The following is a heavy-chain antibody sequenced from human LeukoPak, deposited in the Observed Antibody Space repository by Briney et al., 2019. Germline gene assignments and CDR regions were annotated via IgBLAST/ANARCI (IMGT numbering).Heavy chain of an antibody. CDR2: ISSSSSYI. CDR3: ARDELPDTAMVYYYYGMDV. J-gene: IGHJ6*02. V-gene: IGHV3-21*01. Sequence: GGSLRLSCAASGFTFSSYSMNWVRQAPGKGLEWVSSISSSSSYIYYADSVKGRFTISRDNAKNSLYLQMNSLRAEDTVVYYCARDELPDTAMVYYYYGMDVWGQGTTVTVSS. CDR1: GFTFSSYS. D-gene: IGHD5-18*01.